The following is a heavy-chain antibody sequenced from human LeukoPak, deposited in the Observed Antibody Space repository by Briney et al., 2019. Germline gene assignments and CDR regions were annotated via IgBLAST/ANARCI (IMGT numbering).Heavy chain of an antibody. V-gene: IGHV3-23*01. Sequence: GGSLRLSCAASGFTFSSYAMSWVRQAPGKGLEWVSGISGSGGSTYYADSVKGRFTISRDNAKNSLYLQMNSLRAEDTAVYYCARGQVQWLVLDAFDIWGQGTMVTVSS. CDR2: ISGSGGST. J-gene: IGHJ3*02. CDR1: GFTFSSYA. CDR3: ARGQVQWLVLDAFDI. D-gene: IGHD6-19*01.